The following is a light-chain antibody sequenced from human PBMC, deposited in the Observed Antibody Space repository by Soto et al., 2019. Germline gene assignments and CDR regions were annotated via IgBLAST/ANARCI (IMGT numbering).Light chain of an antibody. CDR2: GVS. V-gene: IGLV2-14*01. CDR3: SSYTRSSTVV. Sequence: QSVLTQPASVSGSPGQSITISCTGTSSDVGGYNYVSWYQQHPGKAPKLMIYGVSNRPSGVSNRFSGYKSGNTAALTISGLQAEDEADYYCSSYTRSSTVVFGGGTKLTVL. J-gene: IGLJ2*01. CDR1: SSDVGGYNY.